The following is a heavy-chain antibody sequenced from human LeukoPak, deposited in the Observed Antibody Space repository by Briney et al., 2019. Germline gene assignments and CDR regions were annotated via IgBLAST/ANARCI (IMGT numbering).Heavy chain of an antibody. V-gene: IGHV3-30*04. CDR1: GFTFSSYA. CDR2: ISYDGSNK. CDR3: AKGGKWDVTPFDY. J-gene: IGHJ4*02. D-gene: IGHD1-26*01. Sequence: GGSLRLSCAASGFTFSSYAMHWVRQAPGKGREWVAVISYDGSNKYYADSVKGRFTISRDNSKNTLYLQVNSLRAEDTAVYYCAKGGKWDVTPFDYWGQGTLVTVSS.